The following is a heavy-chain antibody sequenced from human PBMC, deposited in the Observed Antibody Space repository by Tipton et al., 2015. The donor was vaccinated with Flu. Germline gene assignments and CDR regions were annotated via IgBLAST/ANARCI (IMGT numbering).Heavy chain of an antibody. D-gene: IGHD3-22*01. CDR1: GGSISSDY. CDR3: ARCRSGYCDWFDP. J-gene: IGHJ5*02. Sequence: TLSLTCTVSGGSISSDYWSWIRQPAGKGLEWIGRIYTSGSTNYNPSLKSRVTMSVDTSKNQFSLKLRSATAADTAVYYCARCRSGYCDWFDPWGQGTLVTVSS. V-gene: IGHV4-4*07. CDR2: IYTSGST.